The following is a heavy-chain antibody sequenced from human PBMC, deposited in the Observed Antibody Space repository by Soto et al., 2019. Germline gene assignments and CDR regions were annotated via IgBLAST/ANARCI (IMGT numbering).Heavy chain of an antibody. CDR2: ISYDGSNK. Sequence: GGSLRLSCAASGFTFSSYGMHWVRQAPGKGLEWVAVISYDGSNKYYADSVKGRFTISRDNSKNTLYLQMNSLRAEDTAVYYWAKDGLSSWSNRFYSLGQGTPVTISS. J-gene: IGHJ5*01. V-gene: IGHV3-30*18. CDR1: GFTFSSYG. CDR3: AKDGLSSWSNRFYS. D-gene: IGHD6-13*01.